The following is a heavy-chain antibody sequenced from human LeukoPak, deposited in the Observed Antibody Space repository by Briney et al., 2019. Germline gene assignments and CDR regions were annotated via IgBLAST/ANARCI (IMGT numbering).Heavy chain of an antibody. D-gene: IGHD2-2*01. CDR3: ARDSSCSTTVCFGFDP. V-gene: IGHV4-4*07. Sequence: PSETLSLTCSGSGGSMSGYYWSWIRQPAGRGLEWIGRIYSSGVTHYNTSLESRVTMSVDTSKNQFSLRLNSLTAADTAVYYCARDSSCSTTVCFGFDPWGQGFLVTVSS. CDR2: IYSSGVT. J-gene: IGHJ5*02. CDR1: GGSMSGYY.